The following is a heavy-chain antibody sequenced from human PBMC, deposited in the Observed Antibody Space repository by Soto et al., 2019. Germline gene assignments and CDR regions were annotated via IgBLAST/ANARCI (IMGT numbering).Heavy chain of an antibody. CDR3: ARAPSGWAFDY. V-gene: IGHV1-69*02. CDR2: IIPILGIA. D-gene: IGHD6-19*01. Sequence: QVQLVQSGAEVKKPGSSVKVSCKASGGTFSSYTISWVRQAPGQGLEWMGRIIPILGIANYAQKFQGRVTITADKSTSTADMELSSLRAEDTAVYYCARAPSGWAFDYWGQGTLVTVSS. CDR1: GGTFSSYT. J-gene: IGHJ4*02.